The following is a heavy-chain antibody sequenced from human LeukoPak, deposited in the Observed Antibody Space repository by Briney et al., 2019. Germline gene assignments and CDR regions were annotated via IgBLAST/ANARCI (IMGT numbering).Heavy chain of an antibody. Sequence: GGSLRLSCAASGFTFRTYWMHWVRQVPGRGLVWVSGISSAGSDTIYADSVKGRFTISRDNAKNTLYLQMNSLGAEDTAVYYCARDWGGYGPTSHDYWGQGTLVTVSS. CDR3: ARDWGGYGPTSHDY. D-gene: IGHD3-16*01. CDR1: GFTFRTYW. J-gene: IGHJ4*02. CDR2: ISSAGSDT. V-gene: IGHV3-74*01.